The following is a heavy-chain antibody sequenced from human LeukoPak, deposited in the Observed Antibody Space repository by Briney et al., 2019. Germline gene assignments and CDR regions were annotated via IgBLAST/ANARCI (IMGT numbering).Heavy chain of an antibody. V-gene: IGHV1-8*01. CDR2: MNPNSGDT. CDR3: ARGGWLVLRYFDY. J-gene: IGHJ4*02. D-gene: IGHD3-9*01. CDR1: GYTFTTYD. Sequence: ASVKVSCKASGYTFTTYDINWVRQASRQGLEWMGWMNPNSGDTGYAQKFQGRVTMTRNTSISAAYMELSSLRSEDTAVYYCARGGWLVLRYFDYWGQGTLVTVSS.